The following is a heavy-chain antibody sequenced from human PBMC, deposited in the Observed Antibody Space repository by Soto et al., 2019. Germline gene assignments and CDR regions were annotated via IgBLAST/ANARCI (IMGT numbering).Heavy chain of an antibody. CDR3: ARGEGYSYGLDY. D-gene: IGHD5-18*01. V-gene: IGHV4-59*01. CDR1: GGSISINY. Sequence: NPSETLSLTCTGSGGSISINYWSWIRQPPGKGLEWIGYFYYSGSTNYNPSLKSRVTISVDTSKNQFSLKLSSVTTADTAVYYCARGEGYSYGLDYWGQGTLVTVS. CDR2: FYYSGST. J-gene: IGHJ4*02.